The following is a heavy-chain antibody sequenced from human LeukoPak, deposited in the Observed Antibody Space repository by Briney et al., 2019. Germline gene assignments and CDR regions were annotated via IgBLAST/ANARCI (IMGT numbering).Heavy chain of an antibody. Sequence: PGGSLRLSCAASGFTFSSYAMHWVRQAPGKGLEWVAVISYDGSNKYYADSVKGRYTISRDNAKNSLYLQMNSLRAEDTAVYYCARGTGDYEYWGQGTLVTVSS. CDR3: ARGTGDYEY. D-gene: IGHD4-17*01. CDR2: ISYDGSNK. CDR1: GFTFSSYA. J-gene: IGHJ4*02. V-gene: IGHV3-30-3*01.